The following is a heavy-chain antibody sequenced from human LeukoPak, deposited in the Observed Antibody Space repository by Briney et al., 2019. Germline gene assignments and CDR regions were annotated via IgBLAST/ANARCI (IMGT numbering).Heavy chain of an antibody. V-gene: IGHV3-15*01. CDR1: GFTFSNAW. CDR3: AIDPIRGRDYFDY. CDR2: IKSKTDGGTT. J-gene: IGHJ4*02. D-gene: IGHD3-16*01. Sequence: GGSLSLSCAASGFTFSNAWMSWVRQAPGKGLEWVGRIKSKTDGGTTDYAAPVKGRFTISRDNSKNTLYLQMNSLRAEDTAVYYCAIDPIRGRDYFDYWGQGTLVTVSS.